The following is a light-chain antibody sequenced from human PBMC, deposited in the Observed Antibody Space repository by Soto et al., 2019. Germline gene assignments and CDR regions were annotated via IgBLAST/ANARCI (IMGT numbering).Light chain of an antibody. CDR2: DVS. V-gene: IGLV2-11*01. CDR1: SSDVGGYNY. Sequence: QSALTQPRSVSGSPGQSATISCTGTSSDVGGYNYVSWYQQYPGKAPKLMIYDVSKRPSEVPDRFSGSKSGNTASLTISGLQAEDEADYYCCSYAGSYTLVFGGGTKLTVL. J-gene: IGLJ2*01. CDR3: CSYAGSYTLV.